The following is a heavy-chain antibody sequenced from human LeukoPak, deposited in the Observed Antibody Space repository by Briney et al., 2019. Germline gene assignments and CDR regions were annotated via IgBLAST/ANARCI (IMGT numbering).Heavy chain of an antibody. Sequence: GRSLRLSCAASGFTFSSYGMHWVRQAPGKGLEGVAIIWYDGSNKHYADSVKGRFTISRDNSKNTLYLQMNSLRAEDTAVYYCARYYDSSGFYYVDYWGQGTLVTVSS. D-gene: IGHD3-22*01. CDR3: ARYYDSSGFYYVDY. CDR1: GFTFSSYG. J-gene: IGHJ4*02. CDR2: IWYDGSNK. V-gene: IGHV3-33*08.